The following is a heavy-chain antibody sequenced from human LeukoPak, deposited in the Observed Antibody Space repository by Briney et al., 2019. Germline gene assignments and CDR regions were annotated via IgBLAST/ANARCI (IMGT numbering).Heavy chain of an antibody. J-gene: IGHJ4*02. CDR3: ARDPVEWELLLDY. Sequence: GGSLRLSCAASGFTFSSYWMGWVHQAPGKRLEWEANMNIDGSEKYYADSAKGRFTISRDNARNSVYLQMNSLRVEDTAVYYCARDPVEWELLLDYWGQGTLVTVSS. D-gene: IGHD1-26*01. CDR2: MNIDGSEK. CDR1: GFTFSSYW. V-gene: IGHV3-7*01.